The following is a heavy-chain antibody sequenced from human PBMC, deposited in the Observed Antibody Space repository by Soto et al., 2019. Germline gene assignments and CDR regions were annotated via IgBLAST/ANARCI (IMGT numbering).Heavy chain of an antibody. J-gene: IGHJ4*02. CDR3: ASGVVRRTFDY. Sequence: QVQLVESGGGVVQPGRSLRLSCAASGFTFSSYAMHWVRQAPGKGLEWVAVISYDGSNKYYADSVKGRFTISRDNSKNTRYRQMNSLRAEDTAVYYCASGVVRRTFDYWGQGTLVTVSS. D-gene: IGHD2-15*01. CDR1: GFTFSSYA. V-gene: IGHV3-30-3*01. CDR2: ISYDGSNK.